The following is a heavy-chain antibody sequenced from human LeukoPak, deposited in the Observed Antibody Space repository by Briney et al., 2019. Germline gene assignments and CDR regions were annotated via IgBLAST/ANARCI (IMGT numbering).Heavy chain of an antibody. CDR2: IKQDGSEK. CDR3: ARDRSGWELLYYYYYYMDV. Sequence: PGGSLRLSCAASGFTLSSYWMSWVRQARGKGVEWVANIKQDGSEKYYVDSVKGRFTISRDNAKNSLSLQMNSLRAEDTAVYYCARDRSGWELLYYYYYYMDVWGKGTTVTVSS. CDR1: GFTLSSYW. J-gene: IGHJ6*03. D-gene: IGHD1-26*01. V-gene: IGHV3-7*01.